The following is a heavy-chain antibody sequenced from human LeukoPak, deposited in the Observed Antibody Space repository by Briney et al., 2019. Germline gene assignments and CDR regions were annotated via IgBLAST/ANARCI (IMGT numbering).Heavy chain of an antibody. V-gene: IGHV3-30-3*01. D-gene: IGHD3-10*01. Sequence: GGSLRLSCAASGFTFSSYAMHWVRQAPGKGLEWVAVISYDGSNKYYADSVKGRFTISRDNSKNTLYLQMNSLRAEDTAVYYCAREPYYYGSGSYYWFDPWGQGTLVTVSS. CDR1: GFTFSSYA. CDR3: AREPYYYGSGSYYWFDP. CDR2: ISYDGSNK. J-gene: IGHJ5*02.